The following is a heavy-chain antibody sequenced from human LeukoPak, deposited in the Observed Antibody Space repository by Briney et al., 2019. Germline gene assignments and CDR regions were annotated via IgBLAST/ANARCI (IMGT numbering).Heavy chain of an antibody. CDR2: ISSSSSYI. Sequence: KPGGSLRLSCAASGFTFSSYSMNWVRQAPGKGLEWVSSISSSSSYIYYADSVKGRFTISRDNAKNSLYLQMNSLRAEDTAVYYCARKTCSGGACYDQAFDIWGQGTMVTVSS. CDR3: ARKTCSGGACYDQAFDI. V-gene: IGHV3-21*01. D-gene: IGHD2-15*01. J-gene: IGHJ3*02. CDR1: GFTFSSYS.